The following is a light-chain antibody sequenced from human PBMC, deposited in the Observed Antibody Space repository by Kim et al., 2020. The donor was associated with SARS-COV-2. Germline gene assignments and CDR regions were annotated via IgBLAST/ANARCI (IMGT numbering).Light chain of an antibody. V-gene: IGLV3-1*01. CDR1: KLGDKY. CDR2: QDS. CDR3: QAWDSSTAV. Sequence: SYELTQPPSLSVSPGQTASITCSGDKLGDKYACWYQQKPGQSPVLVIYQDSKRPSGIPERFSGSNSGNTATLTISGTQAMDEADYYCQAWDSSTAVFGT. J-gene: IGLJ1*01.